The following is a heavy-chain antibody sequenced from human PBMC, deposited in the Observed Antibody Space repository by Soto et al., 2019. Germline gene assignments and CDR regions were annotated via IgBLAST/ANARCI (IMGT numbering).Heavy chain of an antibody. D-gene: IGHD2-15*01. CDR1: GYSFSNYW. V-gene: IGHV5-51*01. Sequence: GESLKISCEGSGYSFSNYWIAWVRQMPGKGLEWMGIIYPADSDTRYSPSFQGQVTISADKYINTAYLQWSSLKASDTATYYCARQFPDNSGGGYYYYCLDVWGQGTKVTLSS. J-gene: IGHJ6*02. CDR3: ARQFPDNSGGGYYYYCLDV. CDR2: IYPADSDT.